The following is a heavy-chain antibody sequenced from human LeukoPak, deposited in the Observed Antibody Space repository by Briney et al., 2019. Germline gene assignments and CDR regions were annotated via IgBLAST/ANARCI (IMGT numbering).Heavy chain of an antibody. CDR2: IYYSGST. CDR3: ARERDWLLSY. J-gene: IGHJ4*02. D-gene: IGHD3-9*01. Sequence: SETLSLTCTVSGGSISSYYWSWIRQPPGKGLEWIGYIYYSGSTNYNPSLKSRVTISVDTSKNQFSLKLSSVTAADTAVYYCARERDWLLSYWGQGTLVTVSS. V-gene: IGHV4-59*01. CDR1: GGSISSYY.